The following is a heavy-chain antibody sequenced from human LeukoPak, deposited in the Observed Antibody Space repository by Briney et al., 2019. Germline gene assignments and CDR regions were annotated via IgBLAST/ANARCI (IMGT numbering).Heavy chain of an antibody. J-gene: IGHJ6*02. Sequence: SETLSLTCTVSGGSISSSSYYWGWIRQPPGKGLEWIGSIYYSGSTYYNPSLKSRVTISVDTSKNQFSLKLSSVTAADTAVYYCAITYYYDSSGPPGDYYYGMDVWGQGTTVTVSS. V-gene: IGHV4-39*07. CDR3: AITYYYDSSGPPGDYYYGMDV. CDR1: GGSISSSSYY. CDR2: IYYSGST. D-gene: IGHD3-22*01.